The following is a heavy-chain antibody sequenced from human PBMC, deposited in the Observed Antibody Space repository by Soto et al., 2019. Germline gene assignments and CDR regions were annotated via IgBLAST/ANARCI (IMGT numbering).Heavy chain of an antibody. J-gene: IGHJ2*01. CDR3: ARGAQQIYWFFDL. Sequence: DVQVLESGGGLVQPGGSLRLSCAASGFTFSNYAMSWVRQAPGKGLEWVSAMNGDGSGMYYPDSVKGRFTISRDNSKNPLYLQMNSLRAADTAVYYCARGAQQIYWFFDLWGRGTLVTVSS. V-gene: IGHV3-23*01. CDR1: GFTFSNYA. CDR2: MNGDGSGM. D-gene: IGHD6-13*01.